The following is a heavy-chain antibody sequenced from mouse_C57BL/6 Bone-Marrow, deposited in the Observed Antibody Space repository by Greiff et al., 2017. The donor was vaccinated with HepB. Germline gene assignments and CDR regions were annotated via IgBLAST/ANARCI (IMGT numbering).Heavy chain of an antibody. CDR3: ARDYYGSSYKFAY. CDR1: GYTFTSYG. D-gene: IGHD1-1*01. J-gene: IGHJ3*01. V-gene: IGHV1-81*01. Sequence: VQRVESGAELARPGASVKLSCKASGYTFTSYGISWVKQRTGQGLEWIGEIYPRSGNTYYNEKFKGKATLTADKSSSTAYMELRSLTSEDSAVYFCARDYYGSSYKFAYWGQGTLVTVSA. CDR2: IYPRSGNT.